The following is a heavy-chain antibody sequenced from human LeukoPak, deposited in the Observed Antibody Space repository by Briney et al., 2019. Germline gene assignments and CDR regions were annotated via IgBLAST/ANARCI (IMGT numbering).Heavy chain of an antibody. CDR2: ISAYNGNT. CDR3: AIIGGSYNWFDP. Sequence: ASVKVSCKASGGTFSSYAISWVRQAPGQGLEWMGWISAYNGNTNYAQKFQGRVTMTRDMSTSTVYMELSSLRSEDTAVYYCAIIGGSYNWFDPWGQGTLVTVSS. D-gene: IGHD2-15*01. CDR1: GGTFSSYA. V-gene: IGHV1-18*01. J-gene: IGHJ5*02.